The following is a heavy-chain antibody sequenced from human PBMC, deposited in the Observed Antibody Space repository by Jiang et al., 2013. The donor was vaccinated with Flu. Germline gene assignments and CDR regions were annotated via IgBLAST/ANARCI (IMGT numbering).Heavy chain of an antibody. V-gene: IGHV2-70*11. D-gene: IGHD6-13*01. CDR2: IDWDDDK. J-gene: IGHJ4*02. CDR1: GFSLSTSGMC. CDR3: ARILGRAQQLGFFDY. Sequence: KPTQTLTLTCTFSGFSLSTSGMCVSWIRQPPGKALEWLARIDWDDDKYYSTSLKTRLTISKDTSKNQVVLTMTNMDPVDTATYYCARILGRAQQLGFFDYWGQGTLVTVSS.